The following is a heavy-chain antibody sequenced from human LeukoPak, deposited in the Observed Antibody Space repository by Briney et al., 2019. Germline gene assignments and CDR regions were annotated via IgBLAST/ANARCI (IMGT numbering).Heavy chain of an antibody. V-gene: IGHV4-34*01. Sequence: SETLSLTCSVYGGSITGYYWSWIRQTPGRGLEWVGEIHYTGATSYNPSLKSRATISTDTSKNQFSLRLSSVTAADTAVYYCARGNILTGYCFDFWGQGALVTVSS. CDR3: ARGNILTGYCFDF. D-gene: IGHD3-9*01. CDR1: GGSITGYY. CDR2: IHYTGAT. J-gene: IGHJ4*02.